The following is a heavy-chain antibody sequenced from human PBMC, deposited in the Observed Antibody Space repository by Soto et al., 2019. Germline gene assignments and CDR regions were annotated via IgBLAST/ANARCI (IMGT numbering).Heavy chain of an antibody. Sequence: QVTLKESGPVLVKPTETLTLTCTVSGFSLSNARMGVSWIRQPPGKALEWLAHIFSHDEKSYSTSLKSRLTLCKDISKNQVVLTMTNMDPVATATYYCGRIVRSERYFVWLDYYYYRDVWGKGTTVTVSS. D-gene: IGHD3-9*01. CDR1: GFSLSNARMG. CDR2: IFSHDEK. J-gene: IGHJ6*03. V-gene: IGHV2-26*01. CDR3: GRIVRSERYFVWLDYYYYRDV.